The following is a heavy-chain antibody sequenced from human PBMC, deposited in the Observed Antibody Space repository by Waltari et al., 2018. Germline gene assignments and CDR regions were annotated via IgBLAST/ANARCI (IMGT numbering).Heavy chain of an antibody. D-gene: IGHD6-6*01. Sequence: QVQLQQWGAGLLKPSETLSLTCAVYGGSFSTYYWNWIRQPPGKGLEWIGEINQSGSTNYNPSLKSRVTMSLDKSKNLFSLRLTSVTAADTAVYYCARGPGWTITARPMDNWGQGTLVTVSS. CDR1: GGSFSTYY. V-gene: IGHV4-34*02. CDR2: INQSGST. J-gene: IGHJ4*02. CDR3: ARGPGWTITARPMDN.